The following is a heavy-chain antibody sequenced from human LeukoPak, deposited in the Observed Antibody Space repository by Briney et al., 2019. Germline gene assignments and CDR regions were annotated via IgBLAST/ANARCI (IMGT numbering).Heavy chain of an antibody. CDR3: ARSSGSYHVGDY. Sequence: SQTLSLTCTVSGGSISSGDYYWSWIRQPPGKGLEWIGYIYYSGSTYYNPSLKSRVTISVDTSKNQFSLKLSSVTAADTAVYYCARSSGSYHVGDYWGQGTLVTASS. CDR2: IYYSGST. V-gene: IGHV4-30-4*08. CDR1: GGSISSGDYY. J-gene: IGHJ4*02. D-gene: IGHD1-26*01.